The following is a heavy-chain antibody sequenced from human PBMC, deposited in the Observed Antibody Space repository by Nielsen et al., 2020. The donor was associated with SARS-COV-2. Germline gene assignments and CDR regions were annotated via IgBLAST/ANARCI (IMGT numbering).Heavy chain of an antibody. Sequence: ASVKVSCKASGYTFISFYILWVRQAPGQELESMGIISPSGGGTTYAQKFQGRVTMTRDTSMSTVYMELSSLRSEDTAVYYCARWDYASASIDYWGQGTLVTVSS. CDR2: ISPSGGGT. V-gene: IGHV1-46*01. J-gene: IGHJ4*02. CDR1: GYTFISFY. CDR3: ARWDYASASIDY. D-gene: IGHD3-22*01.